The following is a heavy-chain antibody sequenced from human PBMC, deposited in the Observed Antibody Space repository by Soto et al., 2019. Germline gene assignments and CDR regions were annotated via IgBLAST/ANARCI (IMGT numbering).Heavy chain of an antibody. CDR2: IYHTGST. CDR3: ARSQTFGGSSDTDFDY. V-gene: IGHV4-38-2*01. J-gene: IGHJ4*02. CDR1: GYSISGGYY. D-gene: IGHD1-26*01. Sequence: PSETLSLTCAVSGYSISGGYYWAWIRQPPGKGPEWIGSIYHTGSTYYNPSLKSRVTISVDTSKNQFSLKLSSVTAADTAVYYCARSQTFGGSSDTDFDYWAQGTLVTVS.